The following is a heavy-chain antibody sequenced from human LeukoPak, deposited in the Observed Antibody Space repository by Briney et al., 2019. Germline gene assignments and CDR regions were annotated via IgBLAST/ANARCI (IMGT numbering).Heavy chain of an antibody. CDR2: IWYDGSNK. CDR3: ARECIVVVVAATPPAYYYYGMDV. V-gene: IGHV3-33*01. D-gene: IGHD2-15*01. Sequence: GGSLRLSCAASGFTFSSYGMHWVRQAPGKGLEWVAVIWYDGSNKYYADSVKGRFTISRDNSKNTLYLQMNSLRAEDTAVYYCARECIVVVVAATPPAYYYYGMDVWGKGTTVTVSS. CDR1: GFTFSSYG. J-gene: IGHJ6*04.